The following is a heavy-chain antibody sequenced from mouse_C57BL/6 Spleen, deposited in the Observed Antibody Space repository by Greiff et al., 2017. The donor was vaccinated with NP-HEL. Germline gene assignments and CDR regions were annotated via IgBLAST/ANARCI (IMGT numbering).Heavy chain of an antibody. CDR3: ARGGYYDYDGGYYFDY. Sequence: VQLQQSGAELARPGASVKLSCKASGYTFTSYGISWVKQRTGQGLEWIGEIYPRSGNTYYNEKFKGKATLTADKSSSTAYMELRSLTSEDSAVYFCARGGYYDYDGGYYFDYWGQGTTLTVSS. J-gene: IGHJ2*01. D-gene: IGHD2-4*01. CDR1: GYTFTSYG. V-gene: IGHV1-81*01. CDR2: IYPRSGNT.